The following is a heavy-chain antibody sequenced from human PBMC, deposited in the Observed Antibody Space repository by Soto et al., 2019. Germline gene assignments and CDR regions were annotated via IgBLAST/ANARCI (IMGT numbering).Heavy chain of an antibody. CDR1: GGSISSGGYY. D-gene: IGHD2-21*02. V-gene: IGHV4-31*03. Sequence: PSETLSLTCTVPGGSISSGGYYWSWIRQHPGKGLEWIGYIYYSGSTYYNPSRKSRVTISVDTSKNQFSLKLSSVTAADTAVYYCARDGLGGNSPGMDVWGQGTTVTVSS. CDR3: ARDGLGGNSPGMDV. CDR2: IYYSGST. J-gene: IGHJ6*02.